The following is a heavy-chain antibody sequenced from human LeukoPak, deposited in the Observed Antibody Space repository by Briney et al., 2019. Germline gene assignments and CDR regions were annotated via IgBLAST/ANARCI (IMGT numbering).Heavy chain of an antibody. CDR1: GGSISSYY. Sequence: SETLSLTCTVSGGSISSYYWSWIRQPPGKGLEWIGYIYYSGSTNYNPSLKSRVTISVDTSKNQSSLTLSSVTAADTAVYYCARVLYGDYFDYWGQGTLVTVSS. J-gene: IGHJ4*02. V-gene: IGHV4-59*01. CDR3: ARVLYGDYFDY. CDR2: IYYSGST. D-gene: IGHD4-17*01.